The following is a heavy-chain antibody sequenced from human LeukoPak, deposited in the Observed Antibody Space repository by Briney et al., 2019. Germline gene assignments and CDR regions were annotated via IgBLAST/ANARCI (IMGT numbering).Heavy chain of an antibody. CDR2: IRYDGSNE. CDR1: GFTFNSYG. J-gene: IGHJ4*02. Sequence: PWRSLRLSCAPSGFTFNSYGMHWVRQAPGKGLEWVAFIRYDGSNEYYADSVKGRFTISRDKSKNTLYLQMNSLRVEDTAVYYCARSSLGDFWGQGTLVTVSS. V-gene: IGHV3-30*02. CDR3: ARSSLGDF. D-gene: IGHD7-27*01.